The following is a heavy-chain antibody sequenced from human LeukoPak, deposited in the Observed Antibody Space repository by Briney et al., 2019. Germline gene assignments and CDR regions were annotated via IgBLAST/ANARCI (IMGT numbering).Heavy chain of an antibody. Sequence: GGSLRLSCAASGFTFSSYAMSWVRQAPGKGLEWVSAISGSGGSTYYADSVKGRFTISRDNSKNTLYLQMNSLRAEDTAVYYCAKDGAGGYYDPDAFDIWGQGTMVTVSS. J-gene: IGHJ3*02. V-gene: IGHV3-23*01. CDR1: GFTFSSYA. CDR3: AKDGAGGYYDPDAFDI. D-gene: IGHD3-3*01. CDR2: ISGSGGST.